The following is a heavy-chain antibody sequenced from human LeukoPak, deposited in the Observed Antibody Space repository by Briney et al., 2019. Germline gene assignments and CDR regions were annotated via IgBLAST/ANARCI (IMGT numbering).Heavy chain of an antibody. CDR2: ISGSGGST. CDR1: GFTFSSYA. Sequence: PGESLRLSCAASGFTFSSYAMSWVRQAPGKGLEWVSAISGSGGSTYYADSVKGRFTIPRDNAKNSLYLQMNSLRAEDMALYYCAKGRRGLPTGGAFDIWGQGTMVTVSS. D-gene: IGHD1-26*01. J-gene: IGHJ3*02. CDR3: AKGRRGLPTGGAFDI. V-gene: IGHV3-23*01.